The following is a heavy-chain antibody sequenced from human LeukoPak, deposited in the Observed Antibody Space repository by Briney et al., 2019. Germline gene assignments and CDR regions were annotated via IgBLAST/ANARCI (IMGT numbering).Heavy chain of an antibody. CDR1: GYSISSGYY. CDR2: IYYSGST. Sequence: PSETLSLTCTVSGYSISSGYYWGWIRQPPGKGLEWIGSIYYSGSTYYNPSLKSRVTISVDTSMNQFSLKLSSVTAADTAVYYCATPGVVVPAAINAFDIWGQGTMVTVSS. J-gene: IGHJ3*02. D-gene: IGHD2-2*02. CDR3: ATPGVVVPAAINAFDI. V-gene: IGHV4-38-2*02.